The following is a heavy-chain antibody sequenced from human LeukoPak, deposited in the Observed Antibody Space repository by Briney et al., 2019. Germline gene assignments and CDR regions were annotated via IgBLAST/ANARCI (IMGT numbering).Heavy chain of an antibody. D-gene: IGHD6-19*01. CDR3: ATTGYSSGWYLDY. CDR1: GFTFSSYA. V-gene: IGHV3-23*01. J-gene: IGHJ4*02. CDR2: ISGGGGST. Sequence: PGGSLRLSCAASGFTFSSYAMSWVRQAPGKGLEWGSAISGGGGSTDYADSVRGRFTISRDNYKHTLYLQMNSLRAEDTAVYYCATTGYSSGWYLDYWGQGTLVTVSS.